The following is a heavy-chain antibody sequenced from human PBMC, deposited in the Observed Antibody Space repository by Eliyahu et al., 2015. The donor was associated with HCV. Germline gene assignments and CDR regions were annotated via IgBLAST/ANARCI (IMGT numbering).Heavy chain of an antibody. J-gene: IGHJ2*01. D-gene: IGHD2-21*02. CDR2: IYYSGST. V-gene: IGHV4-31*03. CDR3: ARVRSLVVTATHWYFDL. Sequence: QVQLQESGPGLVKPSQTLSLTCXVSGGSISSGGYYWSWIRQHPGKGLEWIGYIYYSGSTYYTPSLKSRVTISVDTSKNQFSLKLSSVTAADTAVYYCARVRSLVVTATHWYFDLWGRGTLVTVSS. CDR1: GGSISSGGYY.